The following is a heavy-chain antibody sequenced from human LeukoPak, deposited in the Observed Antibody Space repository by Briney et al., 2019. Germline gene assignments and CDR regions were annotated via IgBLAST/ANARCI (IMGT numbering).Heavy chain of an antibody. CDR2: IRDKANSYAT. Sequence: GGSLKLSCAASGFIFSGSAMHWVRQASGKGLEWVGRIRDKANSYATAYAASVKGRFTISRDDSKNTAYPQMNSLKTEDTAVYYCTKAGDSTGSDLTPFGYWGQGTLVTVSS. J-gene: IGHJ4*02. V-gene: IGHV3-73*01. CDR1: GFIFSGSA. D-gene: IGHD3-22*01. CDR3: TKAGDSTGSDLTPFGY.